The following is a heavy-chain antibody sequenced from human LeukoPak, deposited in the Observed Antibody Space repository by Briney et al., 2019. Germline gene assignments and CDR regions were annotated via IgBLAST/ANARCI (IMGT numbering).Heavy chain of an antibody. Sequence: SETLSLTCAVYGGSFSGYYWSWIRQPPGKGLEWIGEINHSGSTNYNPSLKSRVTISVDTSKNQFSLKLSSVTAADTAVYYCAIPSHPYYYGSGSFRRYYYYGMDAWGQGTTVTVSS. J-gene: IGHJ6*02. V-gene: IGHV4-34*01. CDR3: AIPSHPYYYGSGSFRRYYYYGMDA. CDR1: GGSFSGYY. CDR2: INHSGST. D-gene: IGHD3-10*01.